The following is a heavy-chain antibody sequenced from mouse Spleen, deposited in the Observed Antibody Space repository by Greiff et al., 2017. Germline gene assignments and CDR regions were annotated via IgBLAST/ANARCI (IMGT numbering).Heavy chain of an antibody. V-gene: IGHV3-6*02. D-gene: IGHD3-1*01. CDR2: ISYDGSN. J-gene: IGHJ1*01. CDR3: ATGYVGYFDV. CDR1: GYSITSGYY. Sequence: VQLKESGPGLVKPSQSLSLTCSVTGYSITSGYYWNWIRQFPGNKLEWMGYISYDGSNNYNPSLKNRISITRDTSKNQFFLKLNSVTTEDTATYYCATGYVGYFDVWGAGTTVTVSS.